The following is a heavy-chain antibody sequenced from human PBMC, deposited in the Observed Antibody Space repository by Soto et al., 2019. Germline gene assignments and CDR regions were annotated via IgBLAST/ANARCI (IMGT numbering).Heavy chain of an antibody. V-gene: IGHV3-23*01. CDR2: ISGSGGST. D-gene: IGHD2-2*01. CDR3: AGPYCSSTSCQEG. CDR1: GFTFSSYA. J-gene: IGHJ4*02. Sequence: EVQLLESGGGLVQPGGSLRLSCAASGFTFSSYAMSWVRQAPGKGLEWVSAISGSGGSTYYADSVKGRFTISRDNSKNTLYLQMNSLRADDTAVYYCAGPYCSSTSCQEGWGQGTLVTVSS.